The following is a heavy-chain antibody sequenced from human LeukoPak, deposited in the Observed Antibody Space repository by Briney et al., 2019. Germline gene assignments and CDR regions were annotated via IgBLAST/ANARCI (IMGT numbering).Heavy chain of an antibody. CDR1: GLPLMCYY. D-gene: IGHD3-22*01. V-gene: IGHV4-4*07. J-gene: IGHJ4*02. CDR2: FYSGGSA. CDR3: ARDTTYYYDSSGYGTFDY. Sequence: SETLSLTCTLYGLPLMCYYWHWIRQPAGKGLEWIGRFYSGGSANYNPSLKSRVTMSVDTSKNQFSLKLSSVTAADTAVYYCARDTTYYYDSSGYGTFDYWGQGTLVTVSS.